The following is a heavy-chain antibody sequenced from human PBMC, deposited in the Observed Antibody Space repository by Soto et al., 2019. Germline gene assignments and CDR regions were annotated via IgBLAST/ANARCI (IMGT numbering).Heavy chain of an antibody. D-gene: IGHD5-18*01. Sequence: EVQVLESGGGLVQPGGSLRLSCAASGFSFGDYAMSWVRQAPGKGLEWVSGISGTGSRTSYADSVRGRFTISRDNVNNTLSLQMDSLRAEDTAVYYCAGGGRYTYGYGDYSYGMDVWGQGNTVTASS. CDR2: ISGTGSRT. V-gene: IGHV3-23*01. J-gene: IGHJ6*02. CDR3: AGGGRYTYGYGDYSYGMDV. CDR1: GFSFGDYA.